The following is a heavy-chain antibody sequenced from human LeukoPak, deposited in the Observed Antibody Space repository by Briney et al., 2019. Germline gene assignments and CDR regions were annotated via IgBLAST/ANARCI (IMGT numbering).Heavy chain of an antibody. J-gene: IGHJ3*02. V-gene: IGHV5-51*01. Sequence: HGESLKICCKGSGYSFTSYWIGWVRQMPGKGLEWMGIIYPGDSDTRYSPSFQGQVTISADKSISTAYLQWSSLKASDTAMYYCARPLYYYHSSEIAIDAFDIWGQGTMVTVSS. CDR3: ARPLYYYHSSEIAIDAFDI. CDR1: GYSFTSYW. CDR2: IYPGDSDT. D-gene: IGHD3-22*01.